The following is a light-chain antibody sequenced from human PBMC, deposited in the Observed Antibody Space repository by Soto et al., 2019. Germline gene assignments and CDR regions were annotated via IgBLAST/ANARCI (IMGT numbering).Light chain of an antibody. CDR3: QYYGTSPKP. CDR2: GAS. Sequence: EIVMTQSPATLSVSPGGRATLSCRASQSIGDALAWYQQKPGQAPRLLILGASSRATGIPDRFSGSGSGTDFTLTISRLEPEDFAVYYCQYYGTSPKPFGQGTKVDIK. CDR1: QSIGDA. V-gene: IGKV3-20*01. J-gene: IGKJ1*01.